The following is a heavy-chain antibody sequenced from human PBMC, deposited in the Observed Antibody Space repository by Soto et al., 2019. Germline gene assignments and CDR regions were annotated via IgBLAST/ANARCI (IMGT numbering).Heavy chain of an antibody. V-gene: IGHV4-59*08. CDR3: ARLGGYYQALDS. Sequence: SETLSLTCTVSGGSLSGDYGSWTRQPPGKGLEWIGYIYYAGTTTYNPSLKSRVTISLDTSKNQFSLKLNSVTAADTAVYYCARLGGYYQALDSWGQGTLVTVSS. CDR2: IYYAGTT. D-gene: IGHD3-22*01. CDR1: GGSLSGDY. J-gene: IGHJ4*02.